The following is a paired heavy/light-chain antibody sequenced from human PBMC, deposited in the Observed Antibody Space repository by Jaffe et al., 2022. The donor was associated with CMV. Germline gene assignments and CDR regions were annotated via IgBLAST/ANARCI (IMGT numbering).Light chain of an antibody. CDR3: QNYNNIPPLFT. CDR2: DVS. Sequence: DIQMTQSPSSLSASVGDRVTITCQASQDISNHLNWYQQRPDKAPKLLLYDVSNLETGVPSRFSGSGSGTHFTLTISSLQPEDFATYYCQNYNNIPPLFTFGPGTKVDIK. V-gene: IGKV1-33*01. J-gene: IGKJ3*01. CDR1: QDISNH.
Heavy chain of an antibody. CDR3: ASGGINNWS. Sequence: QLVQSGGGLVKPGGSLRLSCAASGFTFSDYTMNWVRQAPGKGLEWVSSISGSGNYIYYKDSVKGRFTVSRDNAQNSLSLHMNTLRAEDTAVYFCASGGINNWSWGQGTLVIVSS. J-gene: IGHJ4*02. D-gene: IGHD1-1*01. V-gene: IGHV3-21*02. CDR2: ISGSGNYI. CDR1: GFTFSDYT.